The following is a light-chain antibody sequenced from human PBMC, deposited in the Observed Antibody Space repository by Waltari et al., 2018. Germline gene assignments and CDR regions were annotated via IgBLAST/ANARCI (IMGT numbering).Light chain of an antibody. Sequence: DIQMTQSPSSLSAFVGDRVTITCRVSQSISSYLNWYQQKPGKAPKLLIYAASSLQSGVPSRFSGSGSGTDFTLTISSLQPEDFATYYCQQSYSTPRGLTFGGGTKVEIK. CDR2: AAS. V-gene: IGKV1-39*01. J-gene: IGKJ4*01. CDR1: QSISSY. CDR3: QQSYSTPRGLT.